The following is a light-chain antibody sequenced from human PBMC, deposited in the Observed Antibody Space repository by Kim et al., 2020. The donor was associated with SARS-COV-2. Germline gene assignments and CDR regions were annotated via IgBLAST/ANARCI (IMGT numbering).Light chain of an antibody. CDR2: DAT. J-gene: IGKJ4*01. CDR1: ESISNW. Sequence: SASVGDRVTITCRASESISNWLAWYQQKPGKAPKLLIYDATSLESGVPSRFSGSGSETEFTLTISTLQPDDFATYYCQQYNRYSLTFGGGTKVEI. V-gene: IGKV1-5*01. CDR3: QQYNRYSLT.